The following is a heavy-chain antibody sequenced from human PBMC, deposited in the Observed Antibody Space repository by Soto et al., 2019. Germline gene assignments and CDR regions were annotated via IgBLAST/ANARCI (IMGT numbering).Heavy chain of an antibody. CDR1: GGSISSYY. D-gene: IGHD3-3*01. CDR3: ARTPAYYDFSAGRDSYYYYGMDV. J-gene: IGHJ6*02. V-gene: IGHV4-59*01. CDR2: IYYSGST. Sequence: SETLSLTCTVSGGSISSYYWSWIRQPPGKGLEWIGYIYYSGSTNYNPSLKSRVTISVDTSKNQFSLKLSSVTAADTAVYYCARTPAYYDFSAGRDSYYYYGMDVWGQGTTVTVSS.